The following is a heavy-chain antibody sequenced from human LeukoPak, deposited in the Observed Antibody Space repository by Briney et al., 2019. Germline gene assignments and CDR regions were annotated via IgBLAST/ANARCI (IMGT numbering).Heavy chain of an antibody. CDR2: TIPIFATA. J-gene: IGHJ3*02. CDR1: NYTFTSFG. V-gene: IGHV1-69*05. CDR3: ARKTYSSNWRTLGFGFDI. Sequence: ASVKVSCKSSNYTFTSFGIAWVRQAPGQGLEWMGGTIPIFATANYAQKFQGRVTITTDKSTSTAYMELSSLRSEDTAVYYCARKTYSSNWRTLGFGFDIWGQGTMVTVSS. D-gene: IGHD6-13*01.